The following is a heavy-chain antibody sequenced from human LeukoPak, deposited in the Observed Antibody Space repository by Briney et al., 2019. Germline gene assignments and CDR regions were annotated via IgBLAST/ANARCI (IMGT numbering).Heavy chain of an antibody. J-gene: IGHJ4*02. CDR1: GGTFSSYA. CDR2: IIPILGIA. D-gene: IGHD4-23*01. V-gene: IGHV1-69*04. Sequence: GASVKVSCKASGGTFSSYAISWVRQAPGQGLEWMGRIIPILGIANYAQKFQGRVTITADKSTSTAYMELSSLRSEDTAVYYCARSYDYGGNSDYWGQGTLVTSPQ. CDR3: ARSYDYGGNSDY.